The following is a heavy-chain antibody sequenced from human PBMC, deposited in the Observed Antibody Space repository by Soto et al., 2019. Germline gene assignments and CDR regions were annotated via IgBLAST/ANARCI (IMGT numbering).Heavy chain of an antibody. V-gene: IGHV3-33*06. Sequence: GGSLRLSCAASGFTFSSYGMHWVRQAPGKGLEWVAVIWCDGSNKYYADSVKGRFTISRGNSKNTLYLQMNSLRAEDTAVYYCAKDRSQLADDAFDIWGQGTMVTVSS. J-gene: IGHJ3*02. D-gene: IGHD2-2*01. CDR1: GFTFSSYG. CDR3: AKDRSQLADDAFDI. CDR2: IWCDGSNK.